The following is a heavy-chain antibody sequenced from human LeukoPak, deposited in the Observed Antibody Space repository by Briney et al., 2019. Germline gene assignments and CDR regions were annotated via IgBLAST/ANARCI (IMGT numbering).Heavy chain of an antibody. CDR3: ARGFEGTPDAFDI. J-gene: IGHJ3*02. D-gene: IGHD2-15*01. CDR2: INHSGST. Sequence: KPSETLSLTCAVYGGSFSGYYWSWIRQPPGKGLEWIGEINHSGSTNYNPSLKSRVTISVDTSKNQFSLKLSSVTAADTAVYYCARGFEGTPDAFDIWGQGTMVTVSS. V-gene: IGHV4-34*01. CDR1: GGSFSGYY.